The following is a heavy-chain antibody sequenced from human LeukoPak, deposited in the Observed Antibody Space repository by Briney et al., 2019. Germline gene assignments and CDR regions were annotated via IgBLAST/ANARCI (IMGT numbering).Heavy chain of an antibody. J-gene: IGHJ4*02. CDR2: IETKAHGGTT. CDR3: TTDPFYDSAGFAF. V-gene: IGHV3-15*07. D-gene: IGHD5/OR15-5a*01. CDR1: TYIFSDAW. Sequence: GGSLRLSCAASTYIFSDAWMNWVRQAPGEGLEWVGRIETKAHGGTTNYAAPVKGRFTISRDDSKSTLYLQMNSLKTEDTATYYCTTDPFYDSAGFAFWGQGTLVTVS.